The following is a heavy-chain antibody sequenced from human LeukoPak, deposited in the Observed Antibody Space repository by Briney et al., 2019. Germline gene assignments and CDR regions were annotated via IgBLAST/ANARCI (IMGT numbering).Heavy chain of an antibody. CDR3: RYFLPHFDY. CDR1: GFTFTDAW. J-gene: IGHJ4*02. CDR2: ISASGGST. Sequence: GGSLRLSCAASGFTFTDAWMSCVRQAPGKGLEWVSAISASGGSTYYADSVKGRFTISRDNSKDALYLQMNSLRAEDTAVYYCRYFLPHFDYWGQGTLVTVSS. V-gene: IGHV3-23*01. D-gene: IGHD2/OR15-2a*01.